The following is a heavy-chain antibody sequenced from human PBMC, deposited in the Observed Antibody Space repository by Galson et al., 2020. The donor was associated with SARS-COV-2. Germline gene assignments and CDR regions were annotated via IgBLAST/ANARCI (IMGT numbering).Heavy chain of an antibody. CDR2: IYTSGST. Sequence: SETLSLTCTVSGGSISSGSYYWSWIRQPAGKGLEWIGRIYTSGSTNYNPSLKSRVTISVDTSKNQFSLKLSSVTAADTAVYYCARGAHHYCSGGSCYSDGFDAWGQGTLVTVSS. D-gene: IGHD2-15*01. CDR3: ARGAHHYCSGGSCYSDGFDA. V-gene: IGHV4-61*02. J-gene: IGHJ5*02. CDR1: GGSISSGSYY.